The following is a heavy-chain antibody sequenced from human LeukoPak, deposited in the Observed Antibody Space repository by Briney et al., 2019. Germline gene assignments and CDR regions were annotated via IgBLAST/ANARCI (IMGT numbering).Heavy chain of an antibody. CDR1: GYTFTSYD. V-gene: IGHV1-8*01. Sequence: ASVTVSCKASGYTFTSYDINWVRQATGQGLEWMGWMNPNSGNTGYAQKFQGGVTMTRNTSISTAYMELSSLRSEDTAVYYCARGSSGYDWTDAFDIWGQGTMVTVSS. CDR3: ARGSSGYDWTDAFDI. CDR2: MNPNSGNT. D-gene: IGHD5-12*01. J-gene: IGHJ3*02.